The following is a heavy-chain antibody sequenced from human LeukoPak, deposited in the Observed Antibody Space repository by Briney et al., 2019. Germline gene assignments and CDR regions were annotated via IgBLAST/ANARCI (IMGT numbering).Heavy chain of an antibody. CDR2: IYPGDSDT. V-gene: IGHV5-51*01. D-gene: IGHD1-26*01. CDR3: ARHYASSGSYSDY. Sequence: GESLEISCKGSGYSFTSYWIGWVRQMPGKGLEWMGIIYPGDSDTRYSPSFQGQVTISVDKSISTAYLQWSSLKASDTAMYYCARHYASSGSYSDYWGQGTLVAVSS. CDR1: GYSFTSYW. J-gene: IGHJ4*02.